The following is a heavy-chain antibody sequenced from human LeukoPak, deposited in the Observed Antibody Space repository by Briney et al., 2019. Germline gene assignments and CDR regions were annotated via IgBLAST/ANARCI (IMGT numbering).Heavy chain of an antibody. V-gene: IGHV4-34*01. CDR2: INHSGST. CDR1: GGSFSGYY. D-gene: IGHD5-18*01. Sequence: SETLSLTCAVYGGSFSGYYWSWIRQPPGKGLEWIGEINHSGSTNYNPSLKSRVTISVDTSKNQFSLKLSSVTAADTAVYYCARDLNTYGSHYFDYWGQGTLVTVSS. J-gene: IGHJ4*02. CDR3: ARDLNTYGSHYFDY.